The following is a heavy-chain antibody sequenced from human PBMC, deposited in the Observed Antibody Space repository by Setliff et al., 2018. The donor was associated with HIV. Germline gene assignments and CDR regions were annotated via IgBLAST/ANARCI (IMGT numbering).Heavy chain of an antibody. CDR2: IGTAGDT. CDR3: AKDPRAAVATICDY. D-gene: IGHD5-12*01. V-gene: IGHV3-13*01. J-gene: IGHJ4*02. CDR1: GFTFSSYD. Sequence: PGGSLRLSCAASGFTFSSYDMHWVRQATGKGLEWVSAIGTAGDTYYADSVKGRFTISRDNSKNTLYLQMNSLRAEDTAVYYCAKDPRAAVATICDYWGQGTLVTVSS.